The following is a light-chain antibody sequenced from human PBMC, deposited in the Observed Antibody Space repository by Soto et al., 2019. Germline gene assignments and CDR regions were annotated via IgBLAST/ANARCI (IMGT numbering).Light chain of an antibody. CDR2: EGS. J-gene: IGLJ3*02. Sequence: QSALTQPASVSGSPGQSITISCTGPSSDVGSYNLVSWYQQHPGKAPKLMIYEGSKRPSGVSNRFSGSKSGNTASLTISGLQAEDEADYYCCSYAGSSTFVVFGGGTQLAVL. CDR3: CSYAGSSTFVV. V-gene: IGLV2-23*03. CDR1: SSDVGSYNL.